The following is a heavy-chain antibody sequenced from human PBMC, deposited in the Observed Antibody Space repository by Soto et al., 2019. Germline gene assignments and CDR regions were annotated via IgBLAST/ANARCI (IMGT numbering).Heavy chain of an antibody. D-gene: IGHD2-2*01. V-gene: IGHV4-4*07. CDR3: ATGRSEVVPGAMDT. CDR2: NYPTGST. CDR1: GDSFSNYY. J-gene: IGHJ5*02. Sequence: SETLSLTCTVSGDSFSNYYCNWVRKSAGKGLEWIGRNYPTGSTTYNPSLKSRLTMSVDTSKNQFSLRLTSMTAADTAVYYCATGRSEVVPGAMDTWGQGTLVTVSS.